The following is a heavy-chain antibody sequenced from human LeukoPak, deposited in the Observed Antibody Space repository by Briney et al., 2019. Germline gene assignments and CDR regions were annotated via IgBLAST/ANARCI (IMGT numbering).Heavy chain of an antibody. CDR1: GGSISSYY. V-gene: IGHV4-59*12. J-gene: IGHJ4*02. D-gene: IGHD3-10*01. CDR2: IYYSGRT. CDR3: ATVSMVRGVIITAYYFDY. Sequence: SVTLSLTCTVSGGSISSYYWSWIRQPPGKGLVWIGYIYYSGRTNYNPSLKSRVTMSVDTSKNQFSLKLSSVTAADTAVYYCATVSMVRGVIITAYYFDYWGRGTLVTVSS.